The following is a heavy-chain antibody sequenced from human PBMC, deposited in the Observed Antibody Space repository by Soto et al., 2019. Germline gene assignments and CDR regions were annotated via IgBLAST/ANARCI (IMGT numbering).Heavy chain of an antibody. CDR1: GFTFSNYA. CDR3: AKRNSYRFFYYMDV. D-gene: IGHD3-10*01. V-gene: IGHV3-23*01. J-gene: IGHJ6*03. Sequence: GGSLRLSCAASGFTFSNYAMSWVRQAPGKGLEWVSSISGSGGSIYYADSVKGRFTMSRDNFKNTLYLQMNSLRVEDTAVFYCAKRNSYRFFYYMDVWGKGTTVTVSS. CDR2: ISGSGGSI.